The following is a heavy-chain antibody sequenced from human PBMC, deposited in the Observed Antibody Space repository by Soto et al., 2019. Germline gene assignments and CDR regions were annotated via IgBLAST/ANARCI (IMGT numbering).Heavy chain of an antibody. Sequence: GGSLRLSCAASGFTFSSYSMNWVRQAPGKGLEWVSSISSSSYIYYADSVKGRFTISRDNAKNSLYLQMNSLRAEDTAVYYCAREGTYYDILTGLDYYYYYGMDVWGQGTTVTVSS. J-gene: IGHJ6*02. V-gene: IGHV3-21*01. CDR1: GFTFSSYS. CDR3: AREGTYYDILTGLDYYYYYGMDV. D-gene: IGHD3-9*01. CDR2: ISSSSYI.